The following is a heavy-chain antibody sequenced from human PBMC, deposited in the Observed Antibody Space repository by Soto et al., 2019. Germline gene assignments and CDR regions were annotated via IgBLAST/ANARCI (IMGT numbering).Heavy chain of an antibody. CDR3: ASVTFGGVVLAH. D-gene: IGHD3-16*01. V-gene: IGHV4-59*01. J-gene: IGHJ4*02. CDR1: AASFSKYY. CDR2: VYFNGNT. Sequence: SETLSLTCTVSAASFSKYYWSWIRQPPGKGLEWIGYVYFNGNTNYNPSLKRRVSIPIDTSKNQISLNLSSVTAADTAVYYCASVTFGGVVLAHWGQGTLVTVSS.